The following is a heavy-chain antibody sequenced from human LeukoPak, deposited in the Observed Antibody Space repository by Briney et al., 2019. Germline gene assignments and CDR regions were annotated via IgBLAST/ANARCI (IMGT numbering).Heavy chain of an antibody. Sequence: PSETLSLTCTVSGGSVSSGSYYWSWIRQPPGKGLEWIGYRYYSGSTKYSPSLESRVTISVDTSKNQFSLKLTSVSAADTAVYYCARERNGFDYWGQGTLVTVSS. CDR2: RYYSGST. CDR3: ARERNGFDY. J-gene: IGHJ4*02. CDR1: GGSVSSGSYY. V-gene: IGHV4-61*01.